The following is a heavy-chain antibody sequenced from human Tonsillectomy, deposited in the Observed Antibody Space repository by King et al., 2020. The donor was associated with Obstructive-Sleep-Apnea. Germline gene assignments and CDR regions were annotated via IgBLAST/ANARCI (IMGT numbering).Heavy chain of an antibody. V-gene: IGHV3-30*04. CDR1: GFTFSSYA. CDR2: ISYDGSNK. CDR3: ARDFEGSYALGGWFDP. Sequence: VQLVQSGGGVVQPGRSLRLSCAASGFTFSSYAMHWVRQAPGKGLEWVAVISYDGSNKYYADSVKGRFTISRDNSKNKLYLQMNSLRAEDTAVYYCARDFEGSYALGGWFDPWGQGTLVTVSS. D-gene: IGHD1-26*01. J-gene: IGHJ5*02.